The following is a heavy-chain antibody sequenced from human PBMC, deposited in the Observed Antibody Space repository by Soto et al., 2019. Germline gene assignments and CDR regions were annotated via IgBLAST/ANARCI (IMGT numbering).Heavy chain of an antibody. Sequence: SETLSLTCSVSGDSISNSRFYWAWIRQPPGEGLEWIGGIYHTGNANYNPSLKSRVTISVDTSKNQFSLKLTSVTAADTAVYYCARDKITGLFDYWGQGTLVTVSS. D-gene: IGHD2-8*02. CDR3: ARDKITGLFDY. CDR2: IYHTGNA. J-gene: IGHJ4*02. V-gene: IGHV4-39*07. CDR1: GDSISNSRFY.